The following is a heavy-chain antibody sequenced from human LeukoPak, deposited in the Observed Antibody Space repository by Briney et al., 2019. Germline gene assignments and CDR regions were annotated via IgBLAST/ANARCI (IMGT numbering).Heavy chain of an antibody. D-gene: IGHD6-19*01. CDR2: IYPSDSDT. CDR1: GYSFTNYW. Sequence: GESLKISCKGSGYSFTNYWIGWVRQLPGKGLEWMGIIYPSDSDTRYSPTFQGQVTISADKSINTAYLQWSSLKASDTAMYYCATDSGTGWQPFDFWGQGTLVTVSS. V-gene: IGHV5-51*01. CDR3: ATDSGTGWQPFDF. J-gene: IGHJ4*02.